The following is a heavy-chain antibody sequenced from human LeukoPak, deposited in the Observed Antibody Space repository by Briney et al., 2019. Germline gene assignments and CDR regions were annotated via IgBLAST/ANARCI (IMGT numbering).Heavy chain of an antibody. CDR2: ISYSGGST. V-gene: IGHV3-23*01. Sequence: GGSLRLSCAASGFTFSSYAMSRVRQAPGKGLEWVSTISYSGGSTYYVDSVKGRFTISRDNSENTLYLQPNSLRAEDTAVYYCAKAASGSYLYYFDYWGQGTLVTVSS. D-gene: IGHD1-26*01. CDR1: GFTFSSYA. J-gene: IGHJ4*02. CDR3: AKAASGSYLYYFDY.